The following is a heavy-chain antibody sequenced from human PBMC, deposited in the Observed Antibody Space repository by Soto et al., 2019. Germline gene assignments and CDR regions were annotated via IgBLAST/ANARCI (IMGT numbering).Heavy chain of an antibody. D-gene: IGHD2-2*01. J-gene: IGHJ4*02. CDR2: INPNSGGT. CDR1: GYTFTGYY. Sequence: ASVKVSCKASGYTFTGYYMHWVRQAPGQGLEWMGWINPNSGGTNYAQKFQGWVTMTRDTSISTAYMELSRLRSDDTAVYYCARAAMATHDYYFDYWGQGTLVTVSS. CDR3: ARAAMATHDYYFDY. V-gene: IGHV1-2*04.